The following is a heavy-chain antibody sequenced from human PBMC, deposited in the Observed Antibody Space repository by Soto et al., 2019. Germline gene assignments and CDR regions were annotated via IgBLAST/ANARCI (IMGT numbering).Heavy chain of an antibody. CDR1: GFTFSTYW. CDR2: VNPDGTTT. D-gene: IGHD7-27*01. J-gene: IGHJ4*02. Sequence: EVQLVESGGGLVQPGGSLRLSCAASGFTFSTYWMHWVRQVPGKGLVWVSRVNPDGTTTNYAASVKGRFTISRDNAKNTLHLQMNSLRVDVTAVYFCARDLAGVDDSWGQGTLVTVSS. V-gene: IGHV3-74*01. CDR3: ARDLAGVDDS.